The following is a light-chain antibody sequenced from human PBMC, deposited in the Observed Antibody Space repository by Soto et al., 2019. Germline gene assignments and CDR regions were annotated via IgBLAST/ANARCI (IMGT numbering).Light chain of an antibody. CDR3: QEYNSYSRT. Sequence: DIPMTQSPSTLSASVGDRVTITCRASQTINNWLAWYQQKPGKAPKLLIYDAFSLESGVPSRFSGSGSGTEFTLTISSLQPEDSATFYCQEYNSYSRTFGQGTKVEI. J-gene: IGKJ1*01. V-gene: IGKV1-5*01. CDR2: DAF. CDR1: QTINNW.